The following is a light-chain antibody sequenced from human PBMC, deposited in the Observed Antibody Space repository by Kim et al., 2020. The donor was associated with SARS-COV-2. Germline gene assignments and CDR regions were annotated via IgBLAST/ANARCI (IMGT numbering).Light chain of an antibody. V-gene: IGKV1-16*01. CDR1: QDRNNS. J-gene: IGKJ3*01. CDR2: GAS. Sequence: AWAGDRVTITCRASQDRNNSVAWYQQRPGKAPKYLINGASRLQSGVPSRFSGSGSGTDFTLTISSLQPEDFATYYCQHYKNYPFAFGPGTKVDIK. CDR3: QHYKNYPFA.